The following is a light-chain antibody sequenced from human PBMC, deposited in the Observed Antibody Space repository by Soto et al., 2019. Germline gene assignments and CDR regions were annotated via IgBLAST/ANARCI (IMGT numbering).Light chain of an antibody. V-gene: IGLV1-44*01. CDR3: AAWDDSLNASV. CDR2: SNN. CDR1: SSNVGSNT. Sequence: QSVLTQPPSASGAPGQRVTISCSGSSSNVGSNTVSWCQQFPGTAPKLLIHSNNKRPSGVPDRFSGSKSGTSASLAISGLQSEDEADYYCAAWDDSLNASVFGGGTKVTVL. J-gene: IGLJ1*01.